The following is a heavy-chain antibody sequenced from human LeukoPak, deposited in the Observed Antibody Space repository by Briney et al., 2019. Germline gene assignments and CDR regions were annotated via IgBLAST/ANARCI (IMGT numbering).Heavy chain of an antibody. CDR1: GFTFDDYA. J-gene: IGHJ3*02. CDR3: AKRVRITMVRGAFDI. V-gene: IGHV3-9*01. Sequence: GGSLRLSCAASGFTFDDYAMHWVRQAPGKGLEWVSGISWNSGSIGYADSVKGRFTISRDNAKNSLYLQMNSLRAEDTALYYCAKRVRITMVRGAFDIWGQGTMVTVSS. D-gene: IGHD3-10*01. CDR2: ISWNSGSI.